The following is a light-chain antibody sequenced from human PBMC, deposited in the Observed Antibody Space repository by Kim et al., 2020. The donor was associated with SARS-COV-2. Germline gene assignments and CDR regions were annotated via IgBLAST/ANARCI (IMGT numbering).Light chain of an antibody. CDR2: GAS. J-gene: IGKJ1*01. CDR3: QQYNNWPPT. Sequence: LSVSPGERATLSCRASQSVSSNLAWYQQKPGQAPRLLIYGASTRATGIPARFSGSGSGTEFTLTISSLQSEDFAVYYCQQYNNWPPTFGQGTKVDIK. V-gene: IGKV3-15*01. CDR1: QSVSSN.